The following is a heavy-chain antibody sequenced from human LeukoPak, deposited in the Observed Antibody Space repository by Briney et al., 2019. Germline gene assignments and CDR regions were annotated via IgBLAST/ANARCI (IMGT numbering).Heavy chain of an antibody. J-gene: IGHJ4*02. CDR3: ARHRENYYGSGSFDY. CDR2: IYTSGST. V-gene: IGHV4-4*07. CDR1: GGSISSYY. D-gene: IGHD3-10*01. Sequence: SETLSLTCTVSGGSISSYYWSWIRQPAGKGLEWIGRIYTSGSTNYNPSLKSRVTMSVDTSKNHFSLKLSSMTAADTAVYYCARHRENYYGSGSFDYWGQGTLVTVSS.